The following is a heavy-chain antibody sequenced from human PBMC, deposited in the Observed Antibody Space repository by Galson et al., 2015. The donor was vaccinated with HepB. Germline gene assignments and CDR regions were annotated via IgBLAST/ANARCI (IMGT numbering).Heavy chain of an antibody. V-gene: IGHV3-7*03. J-gene: IGHJ5*02. Sequence: SLRLSCAASGFTFSSYWMSWVRQAPGKGLEWVANIKQDGSEKYYVDSVKGRFTISRDNAKNSLYLQMNSLRAEDTAVYYCASSYSSGWYPWFDPWGQGTLVTVSS. CDR2: IKQDGSEK. CDR3: ASSYSSGWYPWFDP. D-gene: IGHD6-19*01. CDR1: GFTFSSYW.